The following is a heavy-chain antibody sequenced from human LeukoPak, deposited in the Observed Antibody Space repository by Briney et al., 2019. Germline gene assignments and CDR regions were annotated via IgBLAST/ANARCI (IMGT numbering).Heavy chain of an antibody. CDR1: GYTFTSYG. V-gene: IGHV1-18*01. CDR2: ISAYNGNT. CDR3: ARDQQQLVPAGWFDP. Sequence: ASVKVSCKASGYTFTSYGISWVRQAPGQGLEWMGWISAYNGNTNYAQKLQGRVTMTTDTSTSTVYMELRSLRSDDTAVYYCARDQQQLVPAGWFDPWGQGTLVTVSS. D-gene: IGHD6-13*01. J-gene: IGHJ5*02.